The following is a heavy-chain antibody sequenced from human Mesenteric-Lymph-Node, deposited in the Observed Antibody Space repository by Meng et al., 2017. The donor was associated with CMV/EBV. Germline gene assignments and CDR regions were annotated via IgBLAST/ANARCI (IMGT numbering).Heavy chain of an antibody. CDR3: ARDNVVVVPAAIEVYYFDY. V-gene: IGHV3-7*01. D-gene: IGHD2-2*01. CDR1: GSTFRSYW. CDR2: IKQDGSEK. J-gene: IGHJ4*02. Sequence: GESLKISCAASGSTFRSYWMSWVRQAPGKGLEWVANIKQDGSEKYYVGSVKGRFTISRDNAKNSLYLQMNSLRAEDTAVYYCARDNVVVVPAAIEVYYFDYWGQGTLVTVSS.